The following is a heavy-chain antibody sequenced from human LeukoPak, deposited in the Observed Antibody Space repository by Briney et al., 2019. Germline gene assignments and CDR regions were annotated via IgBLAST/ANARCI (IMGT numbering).Heavy chain of an antibody. Sequence: GGSLRRSGAASGFTFSSFAMSWVRPAPGKGLEWVLVIIGSGGSTYYADSVKGPFTVARYISKNTLDLQMHSGTAEDTAVYYCPKLVTVVVPAAIPNWFELWREGTRVTVSS. J-gene: IGHJ5*02. V-gene: IGHV3-23*01. CDR2: IIGSGGST. D-gene: IGHD2-2*02. CDR3: PKLVTVVVPAAIPNWFEL. CDR1: GFTFSSFA.